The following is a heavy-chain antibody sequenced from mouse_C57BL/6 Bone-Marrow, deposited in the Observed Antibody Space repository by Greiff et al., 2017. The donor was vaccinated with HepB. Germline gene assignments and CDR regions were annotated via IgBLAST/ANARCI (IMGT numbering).Heavy chain of an antibody. D-gene: IGHD2-3*01. Sequence: EVQLQQSGTVLARPGASVKMSCKTSGYTFTSYWMHWVKQRPGQGLEWIGAIYPGNSDTSYNQKFKGKAKLTAVTSASSAYMELSSLTNEDSAVYYCTSLDGYYYFDYWGQGTTLTVSS. CDR1: GYTFTSYW. CDR2: IYPGNSDT. J-gene: IGHJ2*01. CDR3: TSLDGYYYFDY. V-gene: IGHV1-5*01.